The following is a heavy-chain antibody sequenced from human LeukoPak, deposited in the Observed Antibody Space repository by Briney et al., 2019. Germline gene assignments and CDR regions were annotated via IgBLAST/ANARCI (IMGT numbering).Heavy chain of an antibody. J-gene: IGHJ4*02. Sequence: ASVSVSYRASGYTFTIYAMNWVRQAPGQGVEGMGWINTNTGNPTYAQGFTGRFVFSLDTSVSTAYLQISSLKAEDTAVCYCARDIQHIDYWGQGTLVTVSS. CDR2: INTNTGNP. CDR1: GYTFTIYA. CDR3: ARDIQHIDY. D-gene: IGHD5-18*01. V-gene: IGHV7-4-1*02.